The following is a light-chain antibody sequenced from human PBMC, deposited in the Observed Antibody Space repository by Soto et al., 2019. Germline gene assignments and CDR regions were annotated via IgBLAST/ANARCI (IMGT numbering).Light chain of an antibody. CDR1: QSISSY. CDR3: QQSYSTRWT. J-gene: IGKJ1*01. V-gene: IGKV1-39*01. Sequence: DIQMTQSPSFVSESXGDRLSITSXASQSISSYLNWYQQKPGKAPKLLIYVASSLQSGVPSRFSGSGSGTDFTLTISSLQPEDFATYYCQQSYSTRWTFGQGTKVDIK. CDR2: VAS.